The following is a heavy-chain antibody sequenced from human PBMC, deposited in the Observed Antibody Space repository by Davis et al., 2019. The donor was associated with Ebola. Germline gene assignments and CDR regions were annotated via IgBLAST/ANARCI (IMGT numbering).Heavy chain of an antibody. V-gene: IGHV3-11*04. J-gene: IGHJ6*02. Sequence: GGSLRLSCAASGFTFSDYYMSWIRQAPGKGLEWVSYISSSGSTIYYADSVKGRFTISRDNAKNSLYLQMNSLRDEDTAVYYCARDPSAIFGVVIPPLGGMDVWGQGTTVTVSS. CDR3: ARDPSAIFGVVIPPLGGMDV. D-gene: IGHD3-3*01. CDR1: GFTFSDYY. CDR2: ISSSGSTI.